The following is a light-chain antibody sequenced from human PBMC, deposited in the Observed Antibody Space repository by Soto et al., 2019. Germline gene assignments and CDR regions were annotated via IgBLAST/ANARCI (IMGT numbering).Light chain of an antibody. CDR3: QQFNNYPIT. CDR1: QGIRND. V-gene: IGKV1-6*01. J-gene: IGKJ5*01. CDR2: AAS. Sequence: AIQMTQSPSSLSASVGDRVTITCRASQGIRNDLGWYQKKPGKATKLLIYAASSLQSGVPSRVSGSGSGTDSTLTISSLQPEEFATYYCQQFNNYPITFGQGTRLEIK.